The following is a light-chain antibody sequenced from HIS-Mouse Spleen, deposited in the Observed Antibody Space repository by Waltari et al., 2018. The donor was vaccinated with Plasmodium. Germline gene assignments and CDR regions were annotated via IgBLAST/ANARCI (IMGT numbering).Light chain of an antibody. CDR3: QQPNSYPRT. V-gene: IGKV1-17*03. J-gene: IGKJ1*01. CDR1: QGISNY. CDR2: AAS. Sequence: DIQMTQSPSAMSASVGDRVTITCRASQGISNYLAWFQQKPGEVPKRLIYAASSLQSGVPSRFSGSGSWRGFTLTIRSLQPEDFSTYYSQQPNSYPRTFGQGTRVEIK.